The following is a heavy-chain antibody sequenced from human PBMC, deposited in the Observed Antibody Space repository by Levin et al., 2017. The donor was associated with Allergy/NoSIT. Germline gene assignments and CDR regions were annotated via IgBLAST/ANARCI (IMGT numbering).Heavy chain of an antibody. J-gene: IGHJ4*02. CDR1: GGSISSGDYY. CDR2: IYYSGST. D-gene: IGHD3-16*01. V-gene: IGHV4-30-4*01. Sequence: SETLSLTCTVSGGSISSGDYYWSWIRQPPGKGLEWIGYIYYSGSTYYNPSLKSRVTISVDTSKNQFSLKLSSVTAADTAVYYCARELGGVGAPPRGEGYFDYWGQGTLVTVSS. CDR3: ARELGGVGAPPRGEGYFDY.